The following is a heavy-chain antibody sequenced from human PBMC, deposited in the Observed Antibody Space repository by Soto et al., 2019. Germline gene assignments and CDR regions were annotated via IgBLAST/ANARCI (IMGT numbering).Heavy chain of an antibody. J-gene: IGHJ6*02. CDR1: GGSFSGGF. Sequence: SEPLSTTYAISGGSFSGGFLSWIRQPPGKGLEWIGEINHSGVTNYKPSLKRRVTISVDTSKNQFSLQLKSVTAADTALYYCARFSGSYYYAMDVWGQG. CDR2: INHSGVT. D-gene: IGHD6-19*01. CDR3: ARFSGSYYYAMDV. V-gene: IGHV4-34*01.